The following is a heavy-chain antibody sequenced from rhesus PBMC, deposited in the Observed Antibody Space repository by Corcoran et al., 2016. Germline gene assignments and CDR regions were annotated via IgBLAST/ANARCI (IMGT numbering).Heavy chain of an antibody. CDR3: ARVIYDSSSPYFDF. J-gene: IGHJ4*01. D-gene: IGHD4-29*01. CDR2: ISNGGGNT. V-gene: IGHV3-178*01. CDR1: GFTFSDYS. Sequence: VQLVESGGGLAKPGGSLRLSCAASGFTFSDYSMDWVRQAPGKGLEWVSRISNGGGNTWYADSVKGRFTISRENAKNTLFLQMNSLGAEDTAVYSCARVIYDSSSPYFDFWGQGVLVTVSS.